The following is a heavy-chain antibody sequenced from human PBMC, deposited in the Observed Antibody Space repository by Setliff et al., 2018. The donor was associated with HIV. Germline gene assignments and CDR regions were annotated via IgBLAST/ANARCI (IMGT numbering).Heavy chain of an antibody. Sequence: RASVKVSCKASGYTFTSYYMHWVRQAPGQGLEWMGIINPSGGSTSYAQKFQGRITMTRDTSTSTVYMELSSLRSEDTAVYYCARAGVVVAATSYYYGMDAWGQGTTVTVSS. CDR3: ARAGVVVAATSYYYGMDA. CDR1: GYTFTSYY. D-gene: IGHD2-15*01. CDR2: INPSGGST. V-gene: IGHV1-46*01. J-gene: IGHJ6*02.